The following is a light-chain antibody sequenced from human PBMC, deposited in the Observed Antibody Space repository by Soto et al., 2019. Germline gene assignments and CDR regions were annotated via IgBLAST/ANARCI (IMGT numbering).Light chain of an antibody. V-gene: IGLV2-14*03. CDR1: SSDIGGYNY. Sequence: QSALTQPASVSGSPGQAITISCTGTSSDIGGYNYVSWYQQHTNKAPKLMIYDVSTRPSGVSNRFSGSKSGNTASPTISGLQAQDEADYYCSSYTGSSTVVFGGGTKLTVL. J-gene: IGLJ2*01. CDR3: SSYTGSSTVV. CDR2: DVS.